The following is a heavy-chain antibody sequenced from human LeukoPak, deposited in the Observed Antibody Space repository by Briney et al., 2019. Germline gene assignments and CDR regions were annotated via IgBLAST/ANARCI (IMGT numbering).Heavy chain of an antibody. CDR3: ARARNLGYRSSTSCRNWFDP. Sequence: SETLSLTCTVSGGSISSYYWSWIRQPPGKGLEWIGYIYYSGSTNYNPSLKSRVTISVDTSKNQFSMKLSSVTAADTAVYYCARARNLGYRSSTSCRNWFDPWGQGTLVTVSS. J-gene: IGHJ5*02. V-gene: IGHV4-59*01. CDR1: GGSISSYY. D-gene: IGHD2-2*01. CDR2: IYYSGST.